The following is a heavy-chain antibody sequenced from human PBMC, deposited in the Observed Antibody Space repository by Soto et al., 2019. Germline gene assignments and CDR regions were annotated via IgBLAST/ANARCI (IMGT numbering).Heavy chain of an antibody. V-gene: IGHV3-21*01. J-gene: IGHJ6*02. CDR2: ISSSSSYI. D-gene: IGHD5-12*01. CDR3: ARDMYIVATITLSYYYYGMDV. CDR1: GFTFSSDS. Sequence: PGGSLRLSCAASGFTFSSDSMNWVRQAPGKGLEWVSSISSSSSYIYYADSVKGRFTISRDNAKNSLYLQMNSLRAEDTAVYYCARDMYIVATITLSYYYYGMDVWGQGTTVTVSS.